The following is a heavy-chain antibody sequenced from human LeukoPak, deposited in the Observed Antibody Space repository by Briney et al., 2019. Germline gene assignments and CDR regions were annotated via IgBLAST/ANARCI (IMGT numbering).Heavy chain of an antibody. Sequence: GGSLRLSCVASGFTFSNYWMHWVRHVPGKGPEWVSRINKDGSITNFADSVKGRFTISRDNAKNTLFLQMNGLRAEDTAVYYCARVSLSSGCLSNWGQGTLVTVSS. V-gene: IGHV3-74*01. J-gene: IGHJ4*02. D-gene: IGHD6-19*01. CDR1: GFTFSNYW. CDR3: ARVSLSSGCLSN. CDR2: INKDGSIT.